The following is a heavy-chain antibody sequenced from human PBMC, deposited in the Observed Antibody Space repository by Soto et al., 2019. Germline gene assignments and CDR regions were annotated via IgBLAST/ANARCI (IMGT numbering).Heavy chain of an antibody. J-gene: IGHJ4*02. CDR2: ISAYNGNT. CDR3: VRDRGSSSWYEFDY. D-gene: IGHD6-13*01. CDR1: GYTFISNG. V-gene: IGHV1-18*01. Sequence: QVQLVQSGAEVKNPGASVKVSCKTSGYTFISNGISWVRQAPGHGLEWMGWISAYNGNTNYAQKFQDRVTMTRDTSTSTAYMELRSLRSDDTAVYYCVRDRGSSSWYEFDYCGQGTLVTVSS.